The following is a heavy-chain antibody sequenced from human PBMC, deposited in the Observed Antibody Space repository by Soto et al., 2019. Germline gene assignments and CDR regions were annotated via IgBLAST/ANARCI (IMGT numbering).Heavy chain of an antibody. CDR1: GGSISSLCYY. V-gene: IGHV4-31*11. Sequence: SETLSLTCAVSGGSISSLCYYWSWIRQDPGKGLEWIGHIFHSGNMDYNPSLQSRVTMSVDTSKNQFSMKLSSVPAADTAVYYCAREERFSHWLDPWGQGTLVTVSS. CDR2: IFHSGNM. CDR3: AREERFSHWLDP. J-gene: IGHJ5*02.